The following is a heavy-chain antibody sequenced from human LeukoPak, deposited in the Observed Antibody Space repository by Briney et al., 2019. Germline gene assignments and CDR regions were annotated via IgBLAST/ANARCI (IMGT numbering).Heavy chain of an antibody. CDR1: GGSISSYY. CDR2: VYNSGST. D-gene: IGHD6-19*01. J-gene: IGHJ4*02. V-gene: IGHV4-59*08. CDR3: ARRIAVAGGYFDH. Sequence: SETLSLTCTVSGGSISSYYWGWIRQPPGRGLEWIGYVYNSGSTNYNPSLKSRVTISLDTSKNHFSLNLSPVTAADTAVYYCARRIAVAGGYFDHWGQGSLVTVSS.